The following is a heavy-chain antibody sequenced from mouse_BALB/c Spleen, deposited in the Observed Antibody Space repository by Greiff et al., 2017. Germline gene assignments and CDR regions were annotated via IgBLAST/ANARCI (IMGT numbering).Heavy chain of an antibody. Sequence: DVKLVESGGGLVQPGGSRKLSCSASGFTFSSFGMHWVRQAPEKGLEWVAYISSGSSTIYYADTVKGRFTISRDNPKNTLFLQMTSLRSEDTAMYYCARGHWYFDVWGAGTTVTVSS. CDR3: ARGHWYFDV. CDR2: ISSGSSTI. CDR1: GFTFSSFG. J-gene: IGHJ1*01. V-gene: IGHV5-17*02.